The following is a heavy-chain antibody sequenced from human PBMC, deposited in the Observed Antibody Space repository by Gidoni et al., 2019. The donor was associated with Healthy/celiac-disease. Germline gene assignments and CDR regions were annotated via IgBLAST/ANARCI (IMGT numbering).Heavy chain of an antibody. D-gene: IGHD4-4*01. Sequence: EVQLVESGGGLVQPGRSLMLPFATPRFPFDDYAMHWARQAPGKGLEWVSGISWNSGSIGYADSVKGRFTISRDNAKNSLYLQMNSLRAEDTALYYCAKDTGNSGAFDIWGQGTMVTVSS. CDR1: RFPFDDYA. J-gene: IGHJ3*02. V-gene: IGHV3-9*01. CDR3: AKDTGNSGAFDI. CDR2: ISWNSGSI.